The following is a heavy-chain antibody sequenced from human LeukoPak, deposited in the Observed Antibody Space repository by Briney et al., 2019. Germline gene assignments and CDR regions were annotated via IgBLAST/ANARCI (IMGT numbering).Heavy chain of an antibody. V-gene: IGHV4-59*01. CDR3: ARGGRDTGPYWYFDL. J-gene: IGHJ2*01. Sequence: KPSETLSLTCTVSGGSISSYYWSWIRQPPGKGLEGIGYIYYSGSTNYNPSLKSRVTISVDTSKNQFSLKLSSVTAADTAVYYCARGGRDTGPYWYFDLWGRGTLVTVSS. D-gene: IGHD3-10*01. CDR1: GGSISSYY. CDR2: IYYSGST.